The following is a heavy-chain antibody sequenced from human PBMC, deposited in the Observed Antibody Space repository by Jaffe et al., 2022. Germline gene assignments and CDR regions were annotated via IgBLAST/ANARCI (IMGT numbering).Heavy chain of an antibody. CDR1: GFTFSSYG. J-gene: IGHJ4*02. CDR2: IRYDGSNK. V-gene: IGHV3-30*02. Sequence: QVQLVESGGGVVQPGGSLRLSCAASGFTFSSYGMHWVRQAPGKGLEWVAFIRYDGSNKYYADSVKGRFTISRDNSKNTLYLQMNSLRAEDTAVYYCAKDGAGYCSGGSCGAEGYWGQGTLVTVSS. D-gene: IGHD2-15*01. CDR3: AKDGAGYCSGGSCGAEGY.